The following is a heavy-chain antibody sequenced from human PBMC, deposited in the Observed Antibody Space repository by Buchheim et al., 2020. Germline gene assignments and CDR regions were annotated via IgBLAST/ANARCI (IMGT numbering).Heavy chain of an antibody. D-gene: IGHD1-26*01. Sequence: EVQLVESGGGLVKPGGSLRLSCAASGFTFSSYSMNWVRQAPGKGLEWVSSISSSSSYIYYADSVKGRFTISSENAKHSLHLQMNSLRAEDTAVYYCASFKVSYPAFDYWGQGTL. CDR1: GFTFSSYS. CDR3: ASFKVSYPAFDY. J-gene: IGHJ4*02. V-gene: IGHV3-21*01. CDR2: ISSSSSYI.